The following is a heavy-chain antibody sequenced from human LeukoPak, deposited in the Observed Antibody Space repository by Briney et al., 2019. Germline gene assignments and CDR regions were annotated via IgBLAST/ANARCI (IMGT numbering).Heavy chain of an antibody. CDR3: ATGSGFYYDR. J-gene: IGHJ4*02. CDR1: GFTFSSYW. D-gene: IGHD3-22*01. CDR2: IKQDGSEK. V-gene: IGHV3-7*01. Sequence: GGSLRLSCAASGFTFSSYWMSWVRQAPGKGLEWVANIKQDGSEKYYVDSVKGRFTISRDNSKNTLYVQMDSLRVEDTAVYYCATGSGFYYDRWGQGTVVTVSS.